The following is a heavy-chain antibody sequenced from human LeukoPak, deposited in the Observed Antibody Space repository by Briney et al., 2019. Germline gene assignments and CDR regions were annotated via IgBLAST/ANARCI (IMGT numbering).Heavy chain of an antibody. D-gene: IGHD5-12*01. J-gene: IGHJ4*02. CDR3: AILRGYSGYGY. CDR1: GGSFSGYY. V-gene: IGHV4-34*01. Sequence: TPSETLSLTCAVYGGSFSGYYWSWIRQPPGKGLEWIGEINHSGSTNYSPSLKSRVTISVDTSKNQFSLKLSSVTAADTAVYYCAILRGYSGYGYWGQGTLVTVSS. CDR2: INHSGST.